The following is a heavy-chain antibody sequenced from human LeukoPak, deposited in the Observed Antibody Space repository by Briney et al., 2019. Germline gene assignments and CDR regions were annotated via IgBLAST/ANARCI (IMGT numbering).Heavy chain of an antibody. CDR2: IKHDGSEK. J-gene: IGHJ4*02. CDR3: ARCRDGYKHFDY. D-gene: IGHD5-24*01. V-gene: IGHV3-7*01. CDR1: GFTFSSYY. Sequence: GSLRLSCAASGFTFSSYYMSWVRQAPGKGLEWVANIKHDGSEKFYEDSVKGRFTISRDNAKNSLYLQMNSLRAEDTAVYYCARCRDGYKHFDYWGQGILVTVSS.